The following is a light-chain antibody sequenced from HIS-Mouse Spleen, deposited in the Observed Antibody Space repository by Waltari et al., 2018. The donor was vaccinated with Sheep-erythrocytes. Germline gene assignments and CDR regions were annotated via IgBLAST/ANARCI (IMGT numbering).Light chain of an antibody. J-gene: IGLJ1*01. CDR3: CSYAGSYNHV. Sequence: QSALTQPRSVSGSPGQSVTISCTGTSSDVGGYNYVPWYQQTPGKAPKLIFYDVSKRPSGVPDRFSGSKSGNTASLTISGLQAEDEADYYCCSYAGSYNHVFATGTKVTVL. CDR2: DVS. CDR1: SSDVGGYNY. V-gene: IGLV2-11*01.